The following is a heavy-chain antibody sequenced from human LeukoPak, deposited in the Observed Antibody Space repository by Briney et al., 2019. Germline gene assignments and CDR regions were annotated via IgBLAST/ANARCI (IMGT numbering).Heavy chain of an antibody. J-gene: IGHJ4*02. CDR3: ARGYYYDSSGYPPLGY. Sequence: ASVKVSCKASGYTFTSYGISWVRQAPGQGLEWMGWISAYNGNTNYAQKLQGRVTMTTDTSTSTAYMELSSLRSEDTAVYYCARGYYYDSSGYPPLGYWGQGTLVTVSS. V-gene: IGHV1-18*01. CDR2: ISAYNGNT. D-gene: IGHD3-22*01. CDR1: GYTFTSYG.